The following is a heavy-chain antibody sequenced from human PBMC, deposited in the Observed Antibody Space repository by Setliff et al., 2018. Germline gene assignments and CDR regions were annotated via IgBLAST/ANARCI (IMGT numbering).Heavy chain of an antibody. CDR2: ISAYNGNT. J-gene: IGHJ5*02. CDR1: AFTFSSYG. V-gene: IGHV1-18*01. D-gene: IGHD3-22*01. Sequence: ASVKVSCKASAFTFSSYGISWVRQAPGQGLEWMGWISAYNGNTKSAQKLQGRVTMTTDTSTSTVYMELSSLRSEDTAVYYCARDRGYDSSGYFPWGQGTLVTVSS. CDR3: ARDRGYDSSGYFP.